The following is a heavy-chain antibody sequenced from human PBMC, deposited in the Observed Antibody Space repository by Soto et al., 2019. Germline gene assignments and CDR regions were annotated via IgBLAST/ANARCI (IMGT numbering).Heavy chain of an antibody. V-gene: IGHV4-59*01. CDR1: GDSISSYY. CDR2: LYYGRSA. Sequence: QVQLQESGPGLVKPSETLSLTCAVSGDSISSYYCMWIRQPPGKGLESIGYLYYGRSANYNPSLKSRVPLAVDTSTNQCPLPLSSMTAADTAVYYCAPRSMAVVPEYWGQGTLVTVSS. D-gene: IGHD3-22*01. J-gene: IGHJ4*02. CDR3: APRSMAVVPEY.